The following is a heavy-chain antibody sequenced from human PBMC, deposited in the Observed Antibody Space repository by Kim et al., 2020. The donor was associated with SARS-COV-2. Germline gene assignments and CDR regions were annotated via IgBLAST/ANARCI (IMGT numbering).Heavy chain of an antibody. J-gene: IGHJ5*02. CDR3: ATESPGCSGGSCYWGVDNWFDP. CDR2: IIPIFGTP. CDR1: RGTFSNYA. V-gene: IGHV1-69*13. D-gene: IGHD2-15*01. Sequence: SVKVSCKASRGTFSNYAISWVQQAPGQGLEWMGGIIPIFGTPNYAQKFQGRVTITADESTSTAYMELNGLRYEDKAVYYCATESPGCSGGSCYWGVDNWFDPWGQGTLVTVSS.